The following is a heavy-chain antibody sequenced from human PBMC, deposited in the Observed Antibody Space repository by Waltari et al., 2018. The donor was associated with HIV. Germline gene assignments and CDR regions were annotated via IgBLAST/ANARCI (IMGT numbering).Heavy chain of an antibody. D-gene: IGHD1-26*01. V-gene: IGHV4-59*11. CDR1: GASIRSHY. J-gene: IGHJ4*02. CDR2: IYYTGST. Sequence: QVQLRESGPGLVKPSETLSLTCTVSGASIRSHYWSWIRQPPGKGLQWIGYIYYTGSTNYHPSLKSRVTMSLDTSKNQFSLNLSSVTAADTAVYYCAGARPHDRGWYRGPPEYWGQGTLVTVSS. CDR3: AGARPHDRGWYRGPPEY.